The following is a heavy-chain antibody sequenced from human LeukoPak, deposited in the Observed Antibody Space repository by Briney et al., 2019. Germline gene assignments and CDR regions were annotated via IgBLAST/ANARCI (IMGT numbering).Heavy chain of an antibody. CDR2: MNPNSGNT. Sequence: GASVKVSCKASGYTFTSYDINWVRQATGQGLEWMGWMNPNSGNTGYAQKFQGRVTMTRNTSISTAYMELSSLRSEDTAVYYCARPRIAAAGYYFDYWAREPWSPSPQ. CDR1: GYTFTSYD. V-gene: IGHV1-8*01. J-gene: IGHJ4*02. D-gene: IGHD6-13*01. CDR3: ARPRIAAAGYYFDY.